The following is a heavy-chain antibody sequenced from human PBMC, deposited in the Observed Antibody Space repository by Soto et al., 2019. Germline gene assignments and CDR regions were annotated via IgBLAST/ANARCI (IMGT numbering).Heavy chain of an antibody. J-gene: IGHJ4*02. Sequence: EVQLLESGGGLVQPGGSLSLSCAASGFTFSSYAMSWVRQAPGKGLEWVSAISGSGGSTYYADSVKGRFTISRDNSKNTLYLQMNSLRAEDTAVYYCAKSEGDIVLMVYAVDYWGQGTLVTVSS. CDR1: GFTFSSYA. CDR3: AKSEGDIVLMVYAVDY. CDR2: ISGSGGST. V-gene: IGHV3-23*01. D-gene: IGHD2-8*01.